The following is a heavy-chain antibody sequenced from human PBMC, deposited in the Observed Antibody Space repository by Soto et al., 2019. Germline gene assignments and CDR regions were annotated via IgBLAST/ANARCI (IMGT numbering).Heavy chain of an antibody. CDR1: GGTFSSYA. D-gene: IGHD2-2*01. V-gene: IGHV1-69*06. CDR2: IIPISGTA. Sequence: ASVKVSCKASGGTFSSYAISWVRQAPGQGLEWMGGIIPISGTANYAQKFQGRVTITADKSTSTAYMELSSLRSEDTAVYYCASGVVPAAIPVAFDIWGQGTMVTVSS. J-gene: IGHJ3*02. CDR3: ASGVVPAAIPVAFDI.